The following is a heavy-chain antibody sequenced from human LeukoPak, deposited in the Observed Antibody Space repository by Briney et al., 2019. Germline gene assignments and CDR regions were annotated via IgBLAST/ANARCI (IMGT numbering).Heavy chain of an antibody. CDR3: TGGDRRDGYNSGDY. D-gene: IGHD5-24*01. CDR2: IRSKANSYAT. Sequence: GGSLRLSCAASGFTFSGSAMHWVRQASGKGLEWVGRIRSKANSYATAYAASVKGRFTISRDDSKNTAYLQMNSLKTEDTAVYYCTGGDRRDGYNSGDYWGQGTLVTVSS. CDR1: GFTFSGSA. J-gene: IGHJ4*02. V-gene: IGHV3-73*01.